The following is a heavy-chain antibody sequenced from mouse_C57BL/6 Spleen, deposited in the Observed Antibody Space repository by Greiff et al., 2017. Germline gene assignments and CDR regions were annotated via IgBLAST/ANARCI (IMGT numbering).Heavy chain of an antibody. CDR1: GYTFTSYW. J-gene: IGHJ2*01. CDR3: AISITTVVADY. D-gene: IGHD1-1*01. V-gene: IGHV1-69*01. CDR2: LDPSDSYT. Sequence: ESGAELVMPGASVKLSCKASGYTFTSYWMHWVKQRPGQGLEWIGELDPSDSYTNYNQKFKGKSTLTVDKSSSTAYMQLSSLTSEDSAVYYCAISITTVVADYWGQGTTLTVSS.